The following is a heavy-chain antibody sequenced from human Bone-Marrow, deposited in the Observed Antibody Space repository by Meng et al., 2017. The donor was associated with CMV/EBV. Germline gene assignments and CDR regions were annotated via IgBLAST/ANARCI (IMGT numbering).Heavy chain of an antibody. CDR1: GGSFSGYY. CDR2: INHSGST. V-gene: IGHV4-34*01. J-gene: IGHJ4*02. Sequence: SETLSLTCAVYGGSFSGYYWSWIRQPPGKGLEWIGEINHSGSTNYNPSLKSRVTISVDTSKNQFSLKLSSVTAADTAVYYCASSIVGAAGTFGYWGQGTRVTVSS. D-gene: IGHD6-13*01. CDR3: ASSIVGAAGTFGY.